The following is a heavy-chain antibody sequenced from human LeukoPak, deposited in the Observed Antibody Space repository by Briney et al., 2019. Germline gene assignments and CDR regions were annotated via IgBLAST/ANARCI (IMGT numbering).Heavy chain of an antibody. D-gene: IGHD2-15*01. CDR1: GFTFSSYA. V-gene: IGHV3-23*01. CDR2: ISGSGGST. CDR3: AKPQKSSCSGGSCYSNYYYYMDV. J-gene: IGHJ6*03. Sequence: GGSLRLSCAASGFTFSSYAMSWVRQAPGKGLEWVSAISGSGGSTYYADSVKGRFTISRDNSKNTLYLQMNSLRAEDTAVYYCAKPQKSSCSGGSCYSNYYYYMDVWGKGTTVTVSS.